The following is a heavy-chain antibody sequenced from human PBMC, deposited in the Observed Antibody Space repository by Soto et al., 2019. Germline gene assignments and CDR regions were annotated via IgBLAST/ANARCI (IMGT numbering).Heavy chain of an antibody. J-gene: IGHJ3*02. CDR1: GFTVSSNY. CDR2: IYSGGST. D-gene: IGHD4-17*01. V-gene: IGHV3-66*01. CDR3: ARVDTADYGDYVSAFDI. Sequence: EVQLVESGGGLVQPGGSLRLSCAASGFTVSSNYMSWVRQAPGKGLEWVSVIYSGGSTYYADSVKGRFTISRDNSKNTLYLQMNSLRAEDTAVYYCARVDTADYGDYVSAFDIWGQGTMVTVSS.